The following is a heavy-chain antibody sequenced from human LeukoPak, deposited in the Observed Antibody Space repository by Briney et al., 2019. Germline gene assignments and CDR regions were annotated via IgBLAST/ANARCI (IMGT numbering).Heavy chain of an antibody. CDR1: GYTFTGYY. CDR2: INPNSGGT. D-gene: IGHD5-18*01. J-gene: IGHJ4*02. V-gene: IGHV1-2*02. Sequence: GASVKVSCKASGYTFTGYYIHWVRQAPGQGLEWMGWINPNSGGTNYAQKFQARVTMTRDTSISTAYMELSRLRSDDTAVYFCTRDSLIQLWLQGEDYWGQGTLVTVSS. CDR3: TRDSLIQLWLQGEDY.